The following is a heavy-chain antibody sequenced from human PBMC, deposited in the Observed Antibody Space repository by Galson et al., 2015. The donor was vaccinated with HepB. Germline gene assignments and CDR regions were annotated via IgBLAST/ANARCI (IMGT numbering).Heavy chain of an antibody. J-gene: IGHJ5*01. CDR3: VRGFSGSWYDS. V-gene: IGHV4-31*03. Sequence: LSLTCTVFGGSIGSSSYYWNWIRQHPGKGLEWVGSIYYTGSTYYNPSLKSRLTISVDTSKSQFSLKLTSVTAADTAVYYCVRGFSGSWYDSWGQGTLVTVSS. D-gene: IGHD6-25*01. CDR1: GGSIGSSSYY. CDR2: IYYTGST.